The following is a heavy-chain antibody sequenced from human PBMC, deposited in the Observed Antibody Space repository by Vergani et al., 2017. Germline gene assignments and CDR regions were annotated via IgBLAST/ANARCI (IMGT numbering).Heavy chain of an antibody. Sequence: VESGGGLVQPGGSLRLSCTVSGFTFSSNDFHWVRQTAGKGLVWVSSIGVDGDRYYSDSVKGRFTISRDNGQSYLYLDMDNLRVEDTAVYFCAKEFCGTGNCYGWNHLEVWGEGTSVTVSS. D-gene: IGHD1-1*01. V-gene: IGHV3-13*01. CDR1: GFTFSSND. J-gene: IGHJ6*04. CDR2: IGVDGDR. CDR3: AKEFCGTGNCYGWNHLEV.